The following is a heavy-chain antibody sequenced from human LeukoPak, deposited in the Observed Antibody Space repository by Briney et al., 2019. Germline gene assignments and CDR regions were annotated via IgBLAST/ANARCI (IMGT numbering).Heavy chain of an antibody. Sequence: PSETLSLTCTVSGGSISSYYWSWIRQPPGKGLEWIGYIYYSGSTNYNPSLKSRVTISVDTSKNQFSLKLSSVTAADTAVYYCARATYYDILTGLYYYYGMDVWGQGTTVTVSS. J-gene: IGHJ6*02. V-gene: IGHV4-59*01. CDR2: IYYSGST. CDR3: ARATYYDILTGLYYYYGMDV. CDR1: GGSISSYY. D-gene: IGHD3-9*01.